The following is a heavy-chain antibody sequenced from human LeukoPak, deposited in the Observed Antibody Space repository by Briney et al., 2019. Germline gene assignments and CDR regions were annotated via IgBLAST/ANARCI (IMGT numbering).Heavy chain of an antibody. CDR1: GGSISSGGYY. V-gene: IGHV4-30-2*01. Sequence: SQTLSLTCTVSGGSISSGGYYWSWIRQPPGKGLEWIGYIYHSGSTYYNPSLKSRVTISVDRSKNQFSLKLSSVTAADTAVYYCARDPRYTAAAGTNAMDVWGKGTTVTVSS. CDR3: ARDPRYTAAAGTNAMDV. D-gene: IGHD6-13*01. J-gene: IGHJ6*03. CDR2: IYHSGST.